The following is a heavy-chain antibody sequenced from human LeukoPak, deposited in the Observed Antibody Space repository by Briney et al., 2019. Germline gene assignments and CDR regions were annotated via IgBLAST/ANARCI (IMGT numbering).Heavy chain of an antibody. CDR1: GGSISSYY. V-gene: IGHV4-59*01. J-gene: IGHJ4*02. D-gene: IGHD5-24*01. Sequence: PSETLSLTCTVSGGSISSYYWSWIRQPPGKGLEWIGYIYYSGSTNYNPSLKSRVTISVDTSKNQFSLKLSSVTAADTAVYYCARVRRDGYIRLDYWGQGTLVTVSS. CDR3: ARVRRDGYIRLDY. CDR2: IYYSGST.